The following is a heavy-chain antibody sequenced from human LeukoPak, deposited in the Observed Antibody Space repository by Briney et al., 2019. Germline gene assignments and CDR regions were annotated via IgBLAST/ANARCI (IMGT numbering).Heavy chain of an antibody. Sequence: SETLSLTCTVSGGSISSYYWSWIRQPPGKGLEWIGYIYYSGSTNSNPSLKSRVTISVDTSKNQFSLKLSSVTAADTAVYYCARDGDLGWFDPWGQGTLVTVSS. CDR3: ARDGDLGWFDP. D-gene: IGHD2-21*02. CDR1: GGSISSYY. CDR2: IYYSGST. V-gene: IGHV4-59*01. J-gene: IGHJ5*02.